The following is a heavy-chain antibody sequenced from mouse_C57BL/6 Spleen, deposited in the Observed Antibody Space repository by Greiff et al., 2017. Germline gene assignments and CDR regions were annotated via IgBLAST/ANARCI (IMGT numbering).Heavy chain of an antibody. D-gene: IGHD2-4*01. CDR2: INPNNGGT. CDR1: GYTFTDYY. J-gene: IGHJ3*01. V-gene: IGHV1-26*01. Sequence: EVQLQQSGPELVKPGASVKISCKASGYTFTDYYMNWVKQSHGKSLEWIGDINPNNGGTSYNQKFKGKATLTVDKSSSTAYMELRSLTSEDSAVYYCASQDYDEAWCAYWGQGTLVTVSA. CDR3: ASQDYDEAWCAY.